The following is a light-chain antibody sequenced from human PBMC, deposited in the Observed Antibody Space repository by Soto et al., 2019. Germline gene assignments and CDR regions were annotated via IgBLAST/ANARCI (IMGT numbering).Light chain of an antibody. CDR1: QSISSW. V-gene: IGKV1-5*01. CDR2: DAS. CDR3: QQYNRYSPT. Sequence: DIQMTQSPSTLSASVGDRVTITCRASQSISSWLAWYQQKPGKAPKLLIYDASSLERGVPSRFRGSGSGTEFTLTISSLQPDDFASYYCQQYNRYSPTFGQGTKVEI. J-gene: IGKJ1*01.